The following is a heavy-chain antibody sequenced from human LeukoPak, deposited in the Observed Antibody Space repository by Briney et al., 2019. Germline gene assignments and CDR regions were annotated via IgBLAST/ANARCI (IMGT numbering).Heavy chain of an antibody. CDR3: AKAVGAMGTHSSTFDY. CDR2: IRYDGSDK. V-gene: IGHV3-30*02. CDR1: GFTFSSYG. J-gene: IGHJ4*02. Sequence: GGSLRLSCAASGFTFSSYGMHWVRQAPGKGLEWVTFIRYDGSDKYYADSVKGRFTMSRDNSKNTLYLQMNTLRAEDTAVYYCAKAVGAMGTHSSTFDYWGQGTLVTVSS. D-gene: IGHD1-26*01.